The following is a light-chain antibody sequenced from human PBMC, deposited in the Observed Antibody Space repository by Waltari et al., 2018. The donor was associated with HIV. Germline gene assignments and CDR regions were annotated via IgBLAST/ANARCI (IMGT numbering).Light chain of an antibody. CDR2: KDS. V-gene: IGLV3-25*03. Sequence: ELTQPPSVSVSPGQTAGITCSGDVLSKQFVYWYQQKTGQAPSLLIYKDSQRPSGVPERFSVSTSGTTVTLTITGVLAEDEAEYYCQSADKNIKSVVFGGGTKLTVL. CDR1: VLSKQF. CDR3: QSADKNIKSVV. J-gene: IGLJ2*01.